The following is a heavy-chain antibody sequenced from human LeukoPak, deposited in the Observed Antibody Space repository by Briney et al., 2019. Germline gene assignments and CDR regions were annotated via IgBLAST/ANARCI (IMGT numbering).Heavy chain of an antibody. J-gene: IGHJ4*02. D-gene: IGHD2-2*01. CDR2: ISISSRYI. Sequence: GGSLRLSCAASGFTFSTYSMNWVRQALGKGLEWVSSISISSRYIYFADTVKGRLTISRDNATNSLYLQMNSRRDTDTAVYYCARCTATSSTSCYAVEYWGQRNLGSVSS. CDR3: ARCTATSSTSCYAVEY. CDR1: GFTFSTYS. V-gene: IGHV3-21*01.